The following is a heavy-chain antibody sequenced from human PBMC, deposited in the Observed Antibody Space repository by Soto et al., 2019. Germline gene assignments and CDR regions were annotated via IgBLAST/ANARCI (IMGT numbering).Heavy chain of an antibody. V-gene: IGHV3-23*01. CDR1: GFTFSSCA. J-gene: IGHJ4*02. CDR2: ISGNGGST. Sequence: GGSLRLSCAASGFTFSSCAMGWVRQAPGKGLEWVSGISGNGGSTYYADSVKGRFTISRDNSKNTLYLQMNSLRAEDTAVYYCARDYSYYDSSGYFPYWGQGTLVTVSS. D-gene: IGHD3-22*01. CDR3: ARDYSYYDSSGYFPY.